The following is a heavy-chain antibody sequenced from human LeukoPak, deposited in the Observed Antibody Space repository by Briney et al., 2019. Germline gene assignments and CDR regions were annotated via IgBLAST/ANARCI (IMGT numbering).Heavy chain of an antibody. J-gene: IGHJ4*02. CDR1: GFTFSSYA. D-gene: IGHD3-16*01. V-gene: IGHV3-23*01. Sequence: GGSLSLSCAASGFTFSSYAMSWVRQAPGKGLEWVSAISGSAGATFYADSVKGRFTVSRDNSRNTLYLRMNSLRAEDTAVYYCAKHGPNVFDFWGQGTLVTVSS. CDR2: ISGSAGAT. CDR3: AKHGPNVFDF.